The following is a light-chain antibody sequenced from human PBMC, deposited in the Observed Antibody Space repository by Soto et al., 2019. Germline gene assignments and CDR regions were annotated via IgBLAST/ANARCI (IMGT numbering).Light chain of an antibody. Sequence: NFMLTQPHSVSESPGKTVTISCTGSSGSIASNYVQWYQQRPGSAPTTVIYEDDQRPSGVPDRFSGSIDSSSNSASLTISGLKTEDEADYYCQYYDSSSDVVVGGGTKLTVL. CDR2: EDD. J-gene: IGLJ2*01. V-gene: IGLV6-57*02. CDR3: QYYDSSSDVV. CDR1: SGSIASNY.